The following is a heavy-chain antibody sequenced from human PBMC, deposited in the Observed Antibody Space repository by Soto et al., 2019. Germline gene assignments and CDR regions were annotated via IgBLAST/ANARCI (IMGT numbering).Heavy chain of an antibody. V-gene: IGHV3-30-3*01. CDR3: ARDLTAMATIGY. Sequence: QVQLVESGGGVVQPGRSLRLSCAASGFTFSSYAMHWVRQAPGKGLEWVAVISYDGSNKYYADSVKGRFTISIDNSKNTLYLQMNSLRAEDTAVYYCARDLTAMATIGYWGQGTLVTVSS. CDR2: ISYDGSNK. CDR1: GFTFSSYA. D-gene: IGHD5-18*01. J-gene: IGHJ4*02.